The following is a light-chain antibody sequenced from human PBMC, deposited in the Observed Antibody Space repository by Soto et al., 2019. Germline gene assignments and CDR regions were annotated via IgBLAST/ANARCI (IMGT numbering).Light chain of an antibody. V-gene: IGKV3-15*01. CDR2: GAY. Sequence: IVCTKPPGTQSLSPGESATLSCRASQSVSSSYLAWYQQNPGQAPRLLTYGAYTRATGIPARFSGSGSGTEFTLTIKSLQPEDFAVYYCKQYYNWPRTVGQGTQVEIK. CDR3: KQYYNWPRT. CDR1: QSVSSSY. J-gene: IGKJ1*01.